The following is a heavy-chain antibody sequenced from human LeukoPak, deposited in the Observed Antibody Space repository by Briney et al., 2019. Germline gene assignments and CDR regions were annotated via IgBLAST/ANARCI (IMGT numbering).Heavy chain of an antibody. J-gene: IGHJ4*02. V-gene: IGHV3-53*01. CDR1: TFTVSGDY. Sequence: GGSLRLSCAASTFTVSGDYMSWVRQAPGKGLEWVSLIYSSGATYCADSVKGRFTISRDNSKKILFLQMNSLTAEDTAVYYCASRVWWGQGTLVTVSS. CDR3: ASRVW. CDR2: IYSSGAT.